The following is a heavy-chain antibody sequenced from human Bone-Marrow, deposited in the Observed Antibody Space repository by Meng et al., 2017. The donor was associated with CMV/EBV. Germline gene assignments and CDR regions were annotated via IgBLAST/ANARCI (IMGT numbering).Heavy chain of an antibody. Sequence: GESLKISCAASGFTFGSYDVVWVRQAPGKGLEWVSWITSSGGTKKYADSVKGRFTISRDNAKNSLYLQMDSLRAEDTAVYYCARNGGGLGYWGQGTLVTVSS. CDR1: GFTFGSYD. J-gene: IGHJ4*02. CDR2: ITSSGGTK. D-gene: IGHD4-23*01. CDR3: ARNGGGLGY. V-gene: IGHV3-48*03.